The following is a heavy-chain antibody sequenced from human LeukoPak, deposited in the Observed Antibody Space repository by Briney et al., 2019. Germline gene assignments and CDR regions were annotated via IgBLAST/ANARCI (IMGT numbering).Heavy chain of an antibody. J-gene: IGHJ4*02. CDR3: ARSGALRYFDWLL. Sequence: GASVKVSCKASGGTFSSYAISWGRQAPGQGLEWMGRIIPIFGTANYAQKFQGRVTITTDESPSTAYMELSSLRSEDTAVYYCARSGALRYFDWLLWGQGTLVTVSS. CDR1: GGTFSSYA. CDR2: IIPIFGTA. D-gene: IGHD3-9*01. V-gene: IGHV1-69*05.